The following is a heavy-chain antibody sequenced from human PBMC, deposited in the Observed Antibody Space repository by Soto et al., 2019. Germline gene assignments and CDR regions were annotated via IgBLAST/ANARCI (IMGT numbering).Heavy chain of an antibody. D-gene: IGHD2-15*01. CDR3: ARDPELVVVAANDAFDI. CDR2: IRGDGSKK. J-gene: IGHJ3*02. CDR1: GFTFSSYA. V-gene: IGHV3-7*01. Sequence: PGGSLRLSCAASGFTFSSYAMSWVRQAPGKGLEWVANIRGDGSKKYYVDSVKGRFTISRDNAKNSLYLQMNSLRAEDTAVYYCARDPELVVVAANDAFDIWGQGTMVTVSS.